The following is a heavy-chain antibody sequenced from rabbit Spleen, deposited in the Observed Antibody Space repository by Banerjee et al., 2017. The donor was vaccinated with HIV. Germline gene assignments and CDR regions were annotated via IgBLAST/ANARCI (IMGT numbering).Heavy chain of an antibody. V-gene: IGHV1S45*01. Sequence: QEQLVESGGGLVQPGGSLKLSCKASGFDFSNYGVSWVRQAPGKGLEWIACIWTGSSSDIYYASWAKGRFTISKTSSTTVTLQMTSLTAADTATYFCARDLAGVIGWNFSVWGPGTLVTVS. CDR1: GFDFSNYG. CDR3: ARDLAGVIGWNFSV. J-gene: IGHJ4*01. CDR2: IWTGSSSDI. D-gene: IGHD4-1*01.